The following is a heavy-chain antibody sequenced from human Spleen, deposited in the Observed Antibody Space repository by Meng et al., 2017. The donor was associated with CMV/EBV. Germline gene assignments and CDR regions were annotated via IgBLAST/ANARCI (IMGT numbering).Heavy chain of an antibody. CDR2: ISSSGRAV. J-gene: IGHJ4*02. Sequence: GGSLRLSCTASGFTFSSYTMNWVRQPPGKGLEWVSYISSSGRAVHYADSLRGRFTVSRDNAKNSLYLQMNSLRADDTAVYYCASNVGGPRPFDYWGQGTLVTVSS. V-gene: IGHV3-48*04. D-gene: IGHD3-10*01. CDR3: ASNVGGPRPFDY. CDR1: GFTFSSYT.